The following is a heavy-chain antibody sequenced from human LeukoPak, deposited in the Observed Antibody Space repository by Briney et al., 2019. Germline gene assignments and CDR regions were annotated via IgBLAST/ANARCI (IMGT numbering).Heavy chain of an antibody. Sequence: PSETLSPTCNVSGASLSDYYWGWIRQSPAKGLEWLGYISDTGKTDYNPSLNSRGTLSLDTSKNQFSLRLASVTAADTAVYYCVTGYYEPFDNWGQGTLVTVSS. J-gene: IGHJ4*02. V-gene: IGHV4-59*01. CDR3: VTGYYEPFDN. CDR1: GASLSDYY. CDR2: ISDTGKT. D-gene: IGHD3-3*01.